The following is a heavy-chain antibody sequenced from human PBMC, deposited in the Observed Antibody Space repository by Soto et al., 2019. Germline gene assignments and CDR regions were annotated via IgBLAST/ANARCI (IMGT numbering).Heavy chain of an antibody. CDR3: ARGIAAAGIIFPWWFDP. V-gene: IGHV4-59*01. CDR2: IYYSGST. Sequence: SETLSLTCTVSGGSISSYYWSWLRQPPGEGLEWIGYIYYSGSTNYNPSLKSRVTISVDTSKNQFSLKLSSVTAADTAVYYCARGIAAAGIIFPWWFDPWGQGTLVTVSS. J-gene: IGHJ5*02. CDR1: GGSISSYY. D-gene: IGHD6-13*01.